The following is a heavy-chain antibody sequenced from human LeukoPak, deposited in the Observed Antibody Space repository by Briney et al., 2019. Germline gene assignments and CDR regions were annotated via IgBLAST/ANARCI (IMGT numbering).Heavy chain of an antibody. J-gene: IGHJ4*02. CDR1: GFTFSSYG. CDR3: AKAIPVVVPAANDY. Sequence: PGGSLRLSCAASGFTFSSYGMYWVRQAPGKGLEWVAYMRYDGGAEFYADSVKGRFTISRDNSRNTLYLQMNSLRTEDTALYYCAKAIPVVVPAANDYWGQGALVTVSS. V-gene: IGHV3-30*02. CDR2: MRYDGGAE. D-gene: IGHD2-2*01.